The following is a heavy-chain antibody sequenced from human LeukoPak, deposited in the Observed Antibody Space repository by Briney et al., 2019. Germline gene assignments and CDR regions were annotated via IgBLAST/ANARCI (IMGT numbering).Heavy chain of an antibody. CDR1: GFTFSSYA. CDR3: ATGGPGGFDY. J-gene: IGHJ4*02. V-gene: IGHV3-23*01. D-gene: IGHD3-16*01. CDR2: ISGSGGST. Sequence: PGGSLRLSCAASGFTFSSYAMSWVRQAPGKGREWVSAISGSGGSTYYADSVKGRFTISRDNAKNTLYLQMNSLRAEDTAVYYCATGGPGGFDYWGQGTLVTVSS.